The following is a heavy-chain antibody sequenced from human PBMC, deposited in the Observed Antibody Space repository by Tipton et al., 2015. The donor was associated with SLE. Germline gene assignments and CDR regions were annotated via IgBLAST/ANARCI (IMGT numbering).Heavy chain of an antibody. CDR2: ISGSGGST. Sequence: GSLRLSCAASGFTFSSYAMSWVRQALGKGLEWVSAISGSGGSTYYADSVKGRFTISRDNSKNTLYLQMNSLRAEDTAVYYCAKECYWGGGSCCSGFDYWGQGTLVTVSS. CDR3: AKECYWGGGSCCSGFDY. V-gene: IGHV3-23*01. J-gene: IGHJ4*02. D-gene: IGHD2-15*01. CDR1: GFTFSSYA.